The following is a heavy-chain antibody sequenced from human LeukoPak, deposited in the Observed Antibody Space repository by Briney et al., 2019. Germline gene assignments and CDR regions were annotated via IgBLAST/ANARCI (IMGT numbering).Heavy chain of an antibody. D-gene: IGHD3-10*01. Sequence: PSETLSLTRTVSGGSISSYYWSWIRQPPGKGLEWIGYIYSSGSTNYNPSLKSRLTISVDASKNQFSLKLTSVTAADTAVYYCARAYYYGSGSYGLDYWGQGTLATVSS. CDR1: GGSISSYY. J-gene: IGHJ4*02. CDR3: ARAYYYGSGSYGLDY. CDR2: IYSSGST. V-gene: IGHV4-59*01.